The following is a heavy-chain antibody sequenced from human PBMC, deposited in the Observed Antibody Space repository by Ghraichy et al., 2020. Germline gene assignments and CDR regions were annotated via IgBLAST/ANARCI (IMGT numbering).Heavy chain of an antibody. CDR3: AKSDFWSGYYQRALDVFDI. CDR2: ISYDGSNK. V-gene: IGHV3-30*18. D-gene: IGHD3-3*01. CDR1: GFTFSSFG. J-gene: IGHJ3*02. Sequence: GGSLRLSCAASGFTFSSFGMHWVRQAPGKGLEWVAVISYDGSNKYYADSVKGRFTISRDISKNTLYLQMNSLRVEDTAVYYCAKSDFWSGYYQRALDVFDIWGQGTMVTVSS.